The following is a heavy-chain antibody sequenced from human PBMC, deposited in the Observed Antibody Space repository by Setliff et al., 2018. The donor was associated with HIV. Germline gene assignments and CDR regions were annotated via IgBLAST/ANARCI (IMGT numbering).Heavy chain of an antibody. V-gene: IGHV4-59*11. D-gene: IGHD3-3*01. CDR2: VYYRAKTGATT. J-gene: IGHJ4*02. CDR3: ARDAAPPLAGDVWSGNGL. Sequence: SETLSLTCSVSGGSIRSHYWSWIRQAPGKGLQWIGNVYYRAKTGATTDHNPSLRSRISISLDVSKNQLSLRLRSVTAADTGIYYCARDAAPPLAGDVWSGNGLWGQGTQVTVSS. CDR1: GGSIRSHY.